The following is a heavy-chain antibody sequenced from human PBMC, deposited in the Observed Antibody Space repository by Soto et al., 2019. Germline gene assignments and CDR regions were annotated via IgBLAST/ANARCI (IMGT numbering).Heavy chain of an antibody. CDR3: ARGRYGDY. D-gene: IGHD1-1*01. Sequence: QVHLVQSGAEVKKPGASVKVSCKGSGYTFTSYGITWVRQAPGQGLEWMGWISAHNGNTDYAQKLQRRVTVTRDTATSTAYMALRSRRSDDPAVYYCARGRYGDYWGQGVLVTVSS. CDR1: GYTFTSYG. J-gene: IGHJ4*02. V-gene: IGHV1-18*01. CDR2: ISAHNGNT.